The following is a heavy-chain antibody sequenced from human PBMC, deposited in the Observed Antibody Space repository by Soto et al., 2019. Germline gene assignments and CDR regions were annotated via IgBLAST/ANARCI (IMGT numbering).Heavy chain of an antibody. V-gene: IGHV3-15*01. J-gene: IGHJ4*02. CDR1: GFTFSNAW. CDR3: TTEAEGKNHYDSSGYHPRVDH. CDR2: IKSKTDGGTT. D-gene: IGHD3-22*01. Sequence: GGSLRLSCAASGFTFSNAWMSWVRQAPGKGLEWVGRIKSKTDGGTTDYAAPVKGRFTISRDDSKNTLYLQMNSLKTEDTAVYHCTTEAEGKNHYDSSGYHPRVDHRGQGTLVTVCS.